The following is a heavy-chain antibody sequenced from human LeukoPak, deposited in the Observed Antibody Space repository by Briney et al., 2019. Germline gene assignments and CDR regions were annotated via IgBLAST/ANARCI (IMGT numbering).Heavy chain of an antibody. CDR2: IYTGGST. CDR1: GASISNYY. V-gene: IGHV4-4*07. J-gene: IGHJ4*02. D-gene: IGHD6-19*01. Sequence: PSETLSLTCTVSGASISNYYWSWIRQPPGKGLEWIGRIYTGGSTNYNPSLKSRVTMSVDTSKNHFSLKLSSVTAADTAVYYCARERKISGWYFDYWGQGTLVIVSS. CDR3: ARERKISGWYFDY.